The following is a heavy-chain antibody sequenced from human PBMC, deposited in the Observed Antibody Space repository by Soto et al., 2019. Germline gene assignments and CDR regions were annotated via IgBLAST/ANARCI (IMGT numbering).Heavy chain of an antibody. D-gene: IGHD6-6*01. V-gene: IGHV4-4*02. CDR3: ARTQIEYSRFDP. Sequence: SETLSLTCAVSGGSISSSNWWSWVRQPPGKGLQWIGEIYHSGSTNYNPSLKSRVTISVDKSKNQFSLKLSSVTAADTAVYYCARTQIEYSRFDPWGQGTLVTVSS. CDR1: GGSISSSNW. J-gene: IGHJ5*02. CDR2: IYHSGST.